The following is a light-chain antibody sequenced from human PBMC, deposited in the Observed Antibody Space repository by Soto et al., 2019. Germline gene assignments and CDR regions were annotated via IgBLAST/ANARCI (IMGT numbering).Light chain of an antibody. CDR3: QQSYSTLLRT. Sequence: DIQMTQSPSSLSASVGDRVTITCRASQSISSYLNWYQQKPGKAPKLLIYAASSLQSGVPSRFSGSGSGTDFTLTISSLQPEDFATYYCQQSYSTLLRTFGQGTKLEIK. J-gene: IGKJ2*01. V-gene: IGKV1-39*01. CDR2: AAS. CDR1: QSISSY.